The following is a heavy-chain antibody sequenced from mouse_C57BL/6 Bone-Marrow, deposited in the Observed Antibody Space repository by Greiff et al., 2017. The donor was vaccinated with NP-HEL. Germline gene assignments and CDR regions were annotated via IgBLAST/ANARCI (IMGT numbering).Heavy chain of an antibody. D-gene: IGHD1-1*01. V-gene: IGHV10-1*01. CDR2: IRSKSNNYAT. CDR3: VRHSYYDGYYYAMDY. J-gene: IGHJ4*01. CDR1: GFSFNTYA. Sequence: EVMLVESGGGLVQPKGSLKLSCAASGFSFNTYAMNWVRQAPGKGLEWVARIRSKSNNYATYYADSVKDRFTISRDDSESMLYLQMNNLKTEDTAMYYCVRHSYYDGYYYAMDYWGQGTSVTVSS.